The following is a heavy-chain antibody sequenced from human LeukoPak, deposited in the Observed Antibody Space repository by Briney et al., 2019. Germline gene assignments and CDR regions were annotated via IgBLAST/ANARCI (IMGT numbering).Heavy chain of an antibody. CDR1: GLTFSSYW. CDR3: ASNFRGGYHY. Sequence: GGFLRLSCAASGLTFSSYWMHWVRQAPGKGLVWVSRINSDGSSTSYADSVKGRFTISRDNAKNTLYLQMNSLRAEDTAVYYCASNFRGGYHYWGQGTLVTVSS. D-gene: IGHD5-12*01. CDR2: INSDGSST. V-gene: IGHV3-74*01. J-gene: IGHJ4*02.